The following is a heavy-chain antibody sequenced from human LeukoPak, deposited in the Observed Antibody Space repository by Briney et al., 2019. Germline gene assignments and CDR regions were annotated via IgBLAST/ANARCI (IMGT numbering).Heavy chain of an antibody. D-gene: IGHD6-25*01. CDR1: GYTFTSYG. J-gene: IGHJ5*02. Sequence: ASVTVSCKASGYTFTSYGISWVRQAPGQGLEWMGWISAYNGNTDYAQKLQGRVTMTTDTSTSTAYMELRSLRSDDTAVYYCARDRLAGGWFDPWGQGTLVTVSS. CDR2: ISAYNGNT. V-gene: IGHV1-18*01. CDR3: ARDRLAGGWFDP.